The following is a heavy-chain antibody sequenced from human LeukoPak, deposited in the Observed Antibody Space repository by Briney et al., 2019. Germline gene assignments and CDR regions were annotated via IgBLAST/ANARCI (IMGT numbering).Heavy chain of an antibody. Sequence: GGSLGLSCAASGFTFSSYGMSWVRQAPGKGLEWVSTISAISGSTYFADSVKGRFTISRDNSKNTLYLQMNSLRAEDAAVYYCAKGGSSSWDYFDHWGQGTLVTVSS. CDR3: AKGGSSSWDYFDH. J-gene: IGHJ4*02. CDR2: ISAISGST. CDR1: GFTFSSYG. V-gene: IGHV3-23*01. D-gene: IGHD6-13*01.